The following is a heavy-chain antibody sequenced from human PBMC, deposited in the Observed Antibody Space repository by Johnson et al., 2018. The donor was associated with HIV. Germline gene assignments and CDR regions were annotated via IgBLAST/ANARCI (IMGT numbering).Heavy chain of an antibody. CDR1: GFTFSSYW. J-gene: IGHJ3*02. CDR2: IKKDGSDK. CDR3: ARDGPRRDAYDI. V-gene: IGHV3-7*01. Sequence: MQLVESGGGLVQPGGSLRLSCVASGFTFSSYWMSWVRQAPGKGLEWVANIKKDGSDKYYVDSVKGRFTISRDNAKNSLYLQINGLRAEDMAVYYCARDGPRRDAYDILGQGTMVTVSS.